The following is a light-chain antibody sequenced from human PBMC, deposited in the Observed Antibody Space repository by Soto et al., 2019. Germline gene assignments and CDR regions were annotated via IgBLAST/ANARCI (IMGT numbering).Light chain of an antibody. CDR1: QSVGSF. CDR2: DTS. J-gene: IGKJ5*01. Sequence: EIVLTQSPATLSLSPGERATLSCRASQSVGSFLAWYQQKPGQAPRVLIYDTSIRATGIPARFSGSGSGTDFTLTISSLEPEDFAVYYCQQRNSWPPTFTFGQGTRLEIK. CDR3: QQRNSWPPTFT. V-gene: IGKV3-11*01.